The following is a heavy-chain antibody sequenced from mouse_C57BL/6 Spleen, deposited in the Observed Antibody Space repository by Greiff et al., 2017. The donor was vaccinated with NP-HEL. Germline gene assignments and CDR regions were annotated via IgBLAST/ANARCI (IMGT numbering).Heavy chain of an antibody. J-gene: IGHJ4*01. V-gene: IGHV1-72*01. D-gene: IGHD2-1*01. CDR2: IDSNSGGT. Sequence: QVQLQQSGAELVKPGASVKLSCKASGYTFTSYWMHWVKQRPGRGLEWIGRIDSNSGGTKYNEKFKSKATLTVDKPSSTAYMQLSSLTSEDSAVYYCARRETTMPHYDAMDYWGQGTSVTVSS. CDR1: GYTFTSYW. CDR3: ARRETTMPHYDAMDY.